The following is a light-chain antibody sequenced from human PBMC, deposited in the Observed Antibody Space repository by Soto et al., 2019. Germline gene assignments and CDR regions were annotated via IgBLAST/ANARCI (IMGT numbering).Light chain of an antibody. V-gene: IGLV2-11*01. J-gene: IGLJ1*01. CDR1: SSDVGFYNY. CDR3: CSYAGSYIPFG. CDR2: DVT. Sequence: QSALTQPRSVSGSPGQSVTISCTGTSSDVGFYNYVSWYQQHPGKAPKLMIYDVTKRPSGVPDRFSASKSGNTASLTISGLQAEDEADYYCCSYAGSYIPFGFGNGTKLTVL.